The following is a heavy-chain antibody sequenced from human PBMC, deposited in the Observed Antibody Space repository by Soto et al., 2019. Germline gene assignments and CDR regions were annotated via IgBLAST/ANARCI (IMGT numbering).Heavy chain of an antibody. CDR1: GFTFRSYA. CDR2: MSGSGDII. Sequence: EVQLLESGGGLAQPGGSLRLSCAASGFTFRSYAMSWVRQAPGMRLEWVSGMSGSGDIIFYADSVKGRFSISRDNSKNTLYLQMNSLRAEDTAVYYCAKDAVAGNGRWDWFDPWGQGTLVTVSS. V-gene: IGHV3-23*01. CDR3: AKDAVAGNGRWDWFDP. D-gene: IGHD6-19*01. J-gene: IGHJ5*02.